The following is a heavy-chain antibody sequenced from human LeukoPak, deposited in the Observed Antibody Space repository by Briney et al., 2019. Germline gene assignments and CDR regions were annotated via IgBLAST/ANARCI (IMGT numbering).Heavy chain of an antibody. V-gene: IGHV3-7*03. D-gene: IGHD3-10*01. CDR3: ATSGTRGVINGH. J-gene: IGHJ4*02. CDR2: IKQDGSET. CDR1: GFTSSSSW. Sequence: GGSLRLSRVVSGFTSSSSWMNGVRQAPGKGLEWVANIKQDGSETYYVDSVKGRFTISRDNAKKSLYLQMNSLRVEDTAVYYCATSGTRGVINGHWGQGTLVTVSS.